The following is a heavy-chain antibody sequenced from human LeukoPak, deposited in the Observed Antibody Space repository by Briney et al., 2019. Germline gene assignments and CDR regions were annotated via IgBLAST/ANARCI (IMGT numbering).Heavy chain of an antibody. J-gene: IGHJ4*02. CDR3: ARDSTYYYDSSGYYGGGY. CDR1: GFTFSSYE. V-gene: IGHV3-48*03. D-gene: IGHD3-22*01. Sequence: GGSLRLSCAASGFTFSSYEMNWVRQAPGKGLEWVSCISSSGSTIYYADSVKGRFTISRDNAKNSLYLQMNSLRAEDTAVYYCARDSTYYYDSSGYYGGGYWGQGTLVTVSS. CDR2: ISSSGSTI.